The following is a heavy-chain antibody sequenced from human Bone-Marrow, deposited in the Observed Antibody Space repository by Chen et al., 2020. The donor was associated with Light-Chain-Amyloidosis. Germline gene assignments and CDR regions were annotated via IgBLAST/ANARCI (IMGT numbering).Heavy chain of an antibody. Sequence: DVQLVESGGGLVQPGGSLRLSCSASGFAFSGFAMHWVRQAPGKGLEYVSSFRSGGENPYYIDSVKGRFTISRDNSKNTLYLQLSSLRPDDTAVYYCVRDVSYDYVWVSFRFIYWGQGTLVTVSS. J-gene: IGHJ4*02. CDR1: GFAFSGFA. V-gene: IGHV3-64D*09. D-gene: IGHD3-16*01. CDR2: FRSGGENP. CDR3: VRDVSYDYVWVSFRFIY.